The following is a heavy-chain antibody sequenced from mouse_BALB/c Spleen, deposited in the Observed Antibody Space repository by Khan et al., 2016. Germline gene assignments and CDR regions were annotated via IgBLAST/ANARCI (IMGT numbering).Heavy chain of an antibody. CDR2: IYYSGTI. D-gene: IGHD1-1*02. V-gene: IGHV3-5*02. CDR1: GISITTGNYR. Sequence: EVQLQESGPGLVKPSQTVSLTCTVTGISITTGNYRWSWIRQFPGNKLEWIGYIYYSGTITYNPSLTSRTTITRDTSKNQFFLEMNSLTAEDTATYCCAREREYGGGFAYWGQGTLVTVSA. CDR3: AREREYGGGFAY. J-gene: IGHJ3*01.